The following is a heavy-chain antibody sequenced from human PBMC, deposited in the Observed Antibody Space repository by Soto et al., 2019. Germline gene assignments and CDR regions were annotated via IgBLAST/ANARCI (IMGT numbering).Heavy chain of an antibody. CDR1: GGSIGSYY. CDR2: IYYSGST. CDR3: ARDRVVAATPPNSGYYYYGMDG. V-gene: IGHV4-59*01. J-gene: IGHJ6*02. Sequence: LSLTCTVSGGSIGSYYWSWIRQPPGKGLEWIGYIYYSGSTNYNPSLKSRVAISVDTSKNQFSLKLSSVTAADTAVYYCARDRVVAATPPNSGYYYYGMDGWGQGNTVTVSS. D-gene: IGHD2-15*01.